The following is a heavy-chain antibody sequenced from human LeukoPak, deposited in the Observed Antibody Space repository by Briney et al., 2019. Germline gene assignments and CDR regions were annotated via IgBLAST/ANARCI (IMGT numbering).Heavy chain of an antibody. J-gene: IGHJ3*02. V-gene: IGHV3-7*01. CDR2: IKQDGSEK. D-gene: IGHD3-22*01. Sequence: GGSLRLSCAASGFTFSSFWMSWVRQAPGKGLEWVANIKQDGSEKYYVDSLNGRFTISRDNAKNSLYLQMNTLRAEDTAVYYCAKAVNSVYDSSGPIWGQGTMVTVSS. CDR3: AKAVNSVYDSSGPI. CDR1: GFTFSSFW.